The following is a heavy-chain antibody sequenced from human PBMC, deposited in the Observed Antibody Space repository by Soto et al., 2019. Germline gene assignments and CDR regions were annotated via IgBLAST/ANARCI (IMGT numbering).Heavy chain of an antibody. CDR2: ITSSGTTT. J-gene: IGHJ4*02. Sequence: QVQLVESGGGLVRPGGSLRLSCAPSGFTFSDYYMSWIRQAPGKGLEWVSYITSSGTTTYYADSVKGRFTISRDNAKNSRYLQMDSLRVEDTAVYYCARDRDGSGSTGYFGYWGQGTLVTVSS. D-gene: IGHD3-22*01. CDR1: GFTFSDYY. V-gene: IGHV3-11*01. CDR3: ARDRDGSGSTGYFGY.